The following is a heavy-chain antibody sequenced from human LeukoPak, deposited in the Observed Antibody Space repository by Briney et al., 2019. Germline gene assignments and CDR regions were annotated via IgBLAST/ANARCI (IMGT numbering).Heavy chain of an antibody. D-gene: IGHD2-15*01. Sequence: GGSLSLSCAASGFTLSSSCMSWVRQAPGKGLEWVANINQDGSEKYYVDSVKGRFTISRDNAKNSLYLQMNSLRAEDTAVYYCARDRSCSGWGQGTLVTVSS. V-gene: IGHV3-7*03. J-gene: IGHJ4*02. CDR1: GFTLSSSC. CDR3: ARDRSCSG. CDR2: INQDGSEK.